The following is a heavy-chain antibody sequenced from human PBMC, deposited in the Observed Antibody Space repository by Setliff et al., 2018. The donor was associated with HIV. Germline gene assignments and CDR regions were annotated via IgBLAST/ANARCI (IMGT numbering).Heavy chain of an antibody. V-gene: IGHV1-46*01. J-gene: IGHJ6*02. Sequence: ASVKVSCKASGYTFTSHYIHWVRQAPGQGLEWMGIINPNGGSTTYAQKFQGRVTMTRDTSTSTVYMELSSLRSEDTAMYYCASPSFGDVDYYYGMDVWGQGTTVTVSS. CDR1: GYTFTSHY. CDR2: INPNGGST. D-gene: IGHD3-10*01. CDR3: ASPSFGDVDYYYGMDV.